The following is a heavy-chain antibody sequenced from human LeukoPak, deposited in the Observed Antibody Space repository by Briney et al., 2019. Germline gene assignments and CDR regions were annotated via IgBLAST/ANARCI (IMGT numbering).Heavy chain of an antibody. V-gene: IGHV3-48*03. CDR1: GFTFSSYE. J-gene: IGHJ6*02. CDR3: AREVWFGESYGMDV. CDR2: ISNSGSTI. Sequence: GGSLRLSCAASGFTFSSYEMNWVRQAPGKGLEWVSYISNSGSTIYYADSVKGRFTISRDNAKNSLYLQMNSLRAEDTAVYYCAREVWFGESYGMDVWGQGTTVTVSS. D-gene: IGHD3-10*01.